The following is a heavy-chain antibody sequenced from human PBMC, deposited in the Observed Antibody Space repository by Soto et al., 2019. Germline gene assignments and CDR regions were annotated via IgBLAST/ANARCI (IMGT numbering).Heavy chain of an antibody. Sequence: QITLKESGPALVKPTQTLTRTCTFSGLSLSTSGVGVGWIRQPPGKALEWLAHIYWNDDKRYSPSLKSRLTITKDTSKNLVVLTMTNMDPVDTATYYCALPYYDFWSGYSLGYYFDYWGQGTLVTVSS. CDR3: ALPYYDFWSGYSLGYYFDY. CDR1: GLSLSTSGVG. CDR2: IYWNDDK. V-gene: IGHV2-5*01. D-gene: IGHD3-3*01. J-gene: IGHJ4*02.